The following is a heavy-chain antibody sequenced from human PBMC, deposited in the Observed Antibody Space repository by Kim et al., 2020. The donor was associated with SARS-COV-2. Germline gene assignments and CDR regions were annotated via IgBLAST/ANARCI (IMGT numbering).Heavy chain of an antibody. Sequence: EYAASVKGRFTISRDDSKSIAYLQMNSLKTEDTAVYYCTRVSYYYYGMDVWGQGPTVPVSS. CDR3: TRVSYYYYGMDV. J-gene: IGHJ6*02. V-gene: IGHV3-49*02.